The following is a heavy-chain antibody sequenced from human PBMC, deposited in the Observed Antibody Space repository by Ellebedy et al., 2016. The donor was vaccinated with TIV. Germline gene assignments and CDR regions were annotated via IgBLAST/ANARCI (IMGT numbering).Heavy chain of an antibody. V-gene: IGHV1-18*01. CDR3: ARVVGAYGGNAFDI. J-gene: IGHJ3*02. CDR1: GYTFTSYG. CDR2: ISAYNGNT. D-gene: IGHD1-26*01. Sequence: ASVKVSCXASGYTFTSYGISWVRQAPGQGLEWMGWISAYNGNTNYAQKLQGRVTMTTDTSTSTAYMELRSLRSDDTAVYYCARVVGAYGGNAFDIWGQGTMVTVSS.